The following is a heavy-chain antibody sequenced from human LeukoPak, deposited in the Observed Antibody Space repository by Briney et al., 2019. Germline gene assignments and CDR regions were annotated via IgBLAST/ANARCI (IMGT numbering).Heavy chain of an antibody. CDR1: GGTFSSYA. CDR3: GRGGLINGRLLNYYYYMDV. Sequence: GASVKVSCKASGGTFSSYAISWVRQAPAQGLEWMGGIIPIFGTASYEEKFEGRVLIITDEYTSKTYMKLSSLRSEDKAVYYCGRGGLINGRLLNYYYYMDVWGKGTTVTVSS. J-gene: IGHJ6*03. CDR2: IIPIFGTA. V-gene: IGHV1-69*05. D-gene: IGHD1-20*01.